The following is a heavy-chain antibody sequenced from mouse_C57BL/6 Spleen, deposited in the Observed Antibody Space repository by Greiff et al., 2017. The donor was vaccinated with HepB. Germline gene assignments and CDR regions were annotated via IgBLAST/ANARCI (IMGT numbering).Heavy chain of an antibody. D-gene: IGHD1-1*01. CDR1: GYTFTSYW. J-gene: IGHJ2*01. CDR2: INPSNGGT. CDR3: ARERGYYYGHFDY. Sequence: VQLQQPGTELVKPGASVKLSCKASGYTFTSYWMHWVKQRPGQGLEWIGNINPSNGGTNYNEKFKSKATLTVDKSSSTAYMQLSSLTSEDSAVYYCARERGYYYGHFDYWGQGTTLTVSS. V-gene: IGHV1-53*01.